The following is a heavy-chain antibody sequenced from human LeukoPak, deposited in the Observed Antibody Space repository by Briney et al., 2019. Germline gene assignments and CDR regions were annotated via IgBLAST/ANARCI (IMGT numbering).Heavy chain of an antibody. CDR3: ARHTKYYYDSSGYYGPFGY. CDR1: GGFISSYY. Sequence: NPSETLSLTCTVSGGFISSYYWGWIRQPPGKGLEWIGSIYYSGSTYYNPSLKSRVTISVDTPKNQFSLKLSSVTAADTAVYYCARHTKYYYDSSGYYGPFGYWGQGTLVTVSS. V-gene: IGHV4-39*01. CDR2: IYYSGST. D-gene: IGHD3-22*01. J-gene: IGHJ4*02.